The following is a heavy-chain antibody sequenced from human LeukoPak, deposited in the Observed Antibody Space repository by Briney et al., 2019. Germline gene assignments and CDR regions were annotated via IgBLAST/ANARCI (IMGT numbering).Heavy chain of an antibody. D-gene: IGHD6-19*01. J-gene: IGHJ6*02. Sequence: GGSLRLSCTASGFTFSSYGMQWVRQAPGKGLEWVAVIWFDGSNKYYADSVKGRLTISRDNSKSTLYLQMNSLRAEDTAVYYCAKAVAATGHYYFGMDVWGQGTTVTVSS. CDR2: IWFDGSNK. CDR1: GFTFSSYG. CDR3: AKAVAATGHYYFGMDV. V-gene: IGHV3-33*06.